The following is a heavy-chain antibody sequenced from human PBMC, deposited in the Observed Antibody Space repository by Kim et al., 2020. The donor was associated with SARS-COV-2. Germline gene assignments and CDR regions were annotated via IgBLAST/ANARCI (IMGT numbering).Heavy chain of an antibody. CDR3: AKGSVAWWFEYFQH. Sequence: GGSLRLSCAASGFTFDDYAMHWVRQAPGKGLEWVSGISWNSGSIGYADSVKGRFTISRDNAKNSLYLQMNSLRAEDTALYYCAKGSVAWWFEYFQHWGQGTLVTVSS. CDR2: ISWNSGSI. CDR1: GFTFDDYA. J-gene: IGHJ1*01. V-gene: IGHV3-9*01. D-gene: IGHD2-15*01.